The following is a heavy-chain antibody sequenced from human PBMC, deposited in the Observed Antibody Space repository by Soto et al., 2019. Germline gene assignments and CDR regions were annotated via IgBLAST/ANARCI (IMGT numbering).Heavy chain of an antibody. J-gene: IGHJ4*02. V-gene: IGHV3-23*01. CDR1: GFSFSSYA. CDR2: ISGSGSST. CDR3: AKAFRPYGDYPTGLFDS. Sequence: VQLLESGGGLVQPGGSLRLSCAASGFSFSSYAMSWVRQAPGKGLDWVSGISGSGSSTYYADSVKGRFTISRDISKNTLYLQINRLRAEDTAVYYCAKAFRPYGDYPTGLFDSWGQGTLVTVSS. D-gene: IGHD4-17*01.